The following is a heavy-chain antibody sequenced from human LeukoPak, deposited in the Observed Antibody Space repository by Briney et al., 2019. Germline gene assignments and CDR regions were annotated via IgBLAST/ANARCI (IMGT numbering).Heavy chain of an antibody. V-gene: IGHV1-69*04. CDR1: GGTFSNYA. CDR3: ARDFPTYYYDSIGYYYYWFDP. J-gene: IGHJ5*02. D-gene: IGHD3-22*01. CDR2: IIPILRIT. Sequence: PVKVSCKASGGTFSNYAITWVRQAPGQGLEWMGRIIPILRITSYAQRFQGRVTITADTSTSTAYMELSSLRSEDTAVYYCARDFPTYYYDSIGYYYYWFDPWGQGTLVTVSS.